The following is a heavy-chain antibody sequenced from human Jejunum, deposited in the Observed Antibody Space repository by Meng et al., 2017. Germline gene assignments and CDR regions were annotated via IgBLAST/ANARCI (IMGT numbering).Heavy chain of an antibody. D-gene: IGHD1-1*01. CDR1: GYTFTNYW. J-gene: IGHJ4*02. V-gene: IGHV5-51*01. CDR3: ARLTKQTTGAYYFAY. CDR2: IYPGDSDT. Sequence: KVSCKGSGYTFTNYWIGWVRQMPGKGLEWMGIIYPGDSDTTYSPSFQGQVTISVDKSISTAFLQWSSLKASDTAMYYCARLTKQTTGAYYFAYWGKGNLVTVSS.